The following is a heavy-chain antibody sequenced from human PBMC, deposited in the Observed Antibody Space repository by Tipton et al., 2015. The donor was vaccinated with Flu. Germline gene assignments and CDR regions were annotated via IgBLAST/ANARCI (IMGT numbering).Heavy chain of an antibody. Sequence: TLSLTCTVSSGSIRSTNYFCAWIRQPPGKRLELVGSIFPSGTTYYNPSLKSRVTISVDTSKSHFSLMLSSVTAADTAVYYCARLSYYDVDLKNFYFDYWGQGALVTVSS. CDR2: IFPSGTT. CDR3: ARLSYYDVDLKNFYFDY. D-gene: IGHD3-10*02. V-gene: IGHV4-39*01. CDR1: SGSIRSTNYF. J-gene: IGHJ4*02.